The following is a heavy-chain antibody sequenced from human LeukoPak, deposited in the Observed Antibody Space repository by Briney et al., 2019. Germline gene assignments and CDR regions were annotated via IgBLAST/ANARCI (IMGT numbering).Heavy chain of an antibody. D-gene: IGHD4-23*01. Sequence: SQTLSLTCTVSGGSISSGGYYWSWIRQHPGKGLEWIGYIYYSGSTYYNPSLKSRVTISVDTSKNQFSLKLSSVTAADTAVYYCARSDYGGNSALAYWGQGTLVTVSS. CDR1: GGSISSGGYY. J-gene: IGHJ4*02. CDR2: IYYSGST. CDR3: ARSDYGGNSALAY. V-gene: IGHV4-31*03.